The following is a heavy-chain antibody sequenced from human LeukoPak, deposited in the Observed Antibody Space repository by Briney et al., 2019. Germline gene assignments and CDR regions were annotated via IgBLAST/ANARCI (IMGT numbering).Heavy chain of an antibody. V-gene: IGHV1-18*01. D-gene: IGHD6-13*01. CDR2: ISAYNGNT. CDR3: ARPYMIAAAEEIDY. Sequence: ASVKLSCKASGYTFTSYGISWVRQAPGQGLEWMGWISAYNGNTNYAQKLQGRVTMTTDTSTSTAYMELRSLRSDDTAVYYCARPYMIAAAEEIDYWGQGTLVTVSS. J-gene: IGHJ4*02. CDR1: GYTFTSYG.